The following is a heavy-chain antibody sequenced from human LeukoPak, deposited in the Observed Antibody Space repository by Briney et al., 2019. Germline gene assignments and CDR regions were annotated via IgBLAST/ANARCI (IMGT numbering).Heavy chain of an antibody. V-gene: IGHV1-69*13. CDR3: ARGGRESGYYYYMDV. Sequence: GASVKVSCKASGYTFTGYYMHWVRQAPGQGLEWMGGIIPIFGTINYAQRFQGRVTITADESTSTAYMELSSLRSEDTAVYYCARGGRESGYYYYMDVWGKGTTVTVSS. CDR2: IIPIFGTI. D-gene: IGHD3-10*01. J-gene: IGHJ6*03. CDR1: GYTFTGYY.